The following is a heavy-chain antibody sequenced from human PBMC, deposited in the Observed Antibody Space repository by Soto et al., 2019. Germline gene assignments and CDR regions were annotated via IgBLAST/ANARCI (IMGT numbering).Heavy chain of an antibody. D-gene: IGHD3-22*01. V-gene: IGHV1-46*01. CDR2: INPSGGST. Sequence: ASVKVSCKASGYTFTSYYMHWVRQAPGQGLEWMGIINPSGGSTSYAQKFQGRVTMTRDTSTSTVYMELSSLRSEDTAVYYCARDTNPSTYYYDSSGYYLLDYWGQGTLVTVSS. CDR3: ARDTNPSTYYYDSSGYYLLDY. J-gene: IGHJ4*02. CDR1: GYTFTSYY.